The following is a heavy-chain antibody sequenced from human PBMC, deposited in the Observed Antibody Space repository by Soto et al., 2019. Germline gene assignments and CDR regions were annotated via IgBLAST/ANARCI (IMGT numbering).Heavy chain of an antibody. J-gene: IGHJ6*02. D-gene: IGHD3-10*01. CDR1: GGSISSGDYY. CDR2: IYYSGST. CDR3: ARDAGPEESYGMDV. V-gene: IGHV4-30-4*01. Sequence: QVQLQESGPGLVKPSQTLSLTCTVSGGSISSGDYYWSWIRQPPGKGLEWIGYIYYSGSTYYNPYLRSRVTISVDPSKNQFSLKLSSVTAADTAVYYCARDAGPEESYGMDVWGQGTTVTVSS.